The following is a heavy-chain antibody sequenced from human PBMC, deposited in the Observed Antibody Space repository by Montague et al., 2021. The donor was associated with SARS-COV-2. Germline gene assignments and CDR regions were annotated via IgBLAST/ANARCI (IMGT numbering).Heavy chain of an antibody. CDR1: CGSLSTYY. CDR2: IYYSGTT. CDR3: ARHAYNHYGLDV. J-gene: IGHJ6*02. Sequence: SETLSLTCTVSCGSLSTYYWSWIRQPPGKGLEWIGYIYYSGTTRYNPSLRSRDTISLGLSKNQFSLDLNSVTAADTAVYYCARHAYNHYGLDVWGQGTSVTVSS. V-gene: IGHV4-59*08.